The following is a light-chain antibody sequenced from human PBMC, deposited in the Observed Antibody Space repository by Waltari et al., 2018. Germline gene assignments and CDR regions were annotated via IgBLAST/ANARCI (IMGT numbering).Light chain of an antibody. V-gene: IGKV3-11*01. Sequence: EIVLTQSPATLSLSPWERATLSCRASQSVRTYLAWYHQKPRQAPRLLIYDASTRATGIPARFSGSGSGTDFTLTISSLEPEDFAVYYCQQRSIWPPLTFGGGTKVEIK. CDR3: QQRSIWPPLT. CDR2: DAS. CDR1: QSVRTY. J-gene: IGKJ4*01.